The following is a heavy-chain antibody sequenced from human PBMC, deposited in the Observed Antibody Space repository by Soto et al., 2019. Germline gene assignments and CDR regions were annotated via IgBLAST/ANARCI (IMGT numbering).Heavy chain of an antibody. CDR1: GFTFSSYW. Sequence: GGSLRLSCAASGFTFSSYWMSWVRQAPGKGLEWVANIKQDGSEKYYVDSVKGRFTISRDNAKNSLYLQMNSLRAEDTAVYYCARSVRGGWYPYYFDYWGQGTLVTRLL. J-gene: IGHJ4*02. CDR3: ARSVRGGWYPYYFDY. CDR2: IKQDGSEK. V-gene: IGHV3-7*01. D-gene: IGHD6-19*01.